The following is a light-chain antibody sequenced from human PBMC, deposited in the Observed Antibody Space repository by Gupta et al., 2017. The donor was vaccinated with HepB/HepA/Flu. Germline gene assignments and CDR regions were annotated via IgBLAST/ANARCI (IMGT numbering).Light chain of an antibody. CDR3: NSRDISGNHLL. V-gene: IGLV3-19*01. CDR1: SLRSYY. CDR2: GKN. Sequence: SSELTQDPAVSVALGQTVRITCQGDSLRSYYASWYQQKPGQAPVLVIYGKNNRPSGIPDRFSGSSSGNTASLTIAGAQAEDEADYYCNSRDISGNHLLFGGGTKLTVL. J-gene: IGLJ3*02.